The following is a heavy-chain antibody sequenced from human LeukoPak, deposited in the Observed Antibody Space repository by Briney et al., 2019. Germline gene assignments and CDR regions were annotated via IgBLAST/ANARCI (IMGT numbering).Heavy chain of an antibody. V-gene: IGHV4-59*01. J-gene: IGHJ4*02. D-gene: IGHD4-17*01. CDR2: INYSGAT. CDR1: GVSIRSNY. CDR3: ARGGHIAIPPYGFDY. Sequence: SETLFLTCTVSGVSIRSNYWSWVRRPPGKGLEWIANINYSGATYYNPSLRSRVTISIDTSESQFSLKLTSVTVADTAVYYCARGGHIAIPPYGFDYWGQGALVTVSS.